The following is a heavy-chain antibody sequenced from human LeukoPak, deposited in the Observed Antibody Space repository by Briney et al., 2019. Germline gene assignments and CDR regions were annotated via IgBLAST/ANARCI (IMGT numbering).Heavy chain of an antibody. D-gene: IGHD2-21*02. V-gene: IGHV3-74*03. J-gene: IGHJ4*02. CDR2: ISSDGSVT. CDR1: GFSFTNYW. CDR3: VRGSLRLPRSTPDY. Sequence: GGSLRLSCAVSGFSFTNYWMHWVRQAPGKGLVWVSYISSDGSVTKYADSVKGRFTISRDNAVNTLYLQMNSLRVEDTAVYYCVRGSLRLPRSTPDYWGQGTLVTVSS.